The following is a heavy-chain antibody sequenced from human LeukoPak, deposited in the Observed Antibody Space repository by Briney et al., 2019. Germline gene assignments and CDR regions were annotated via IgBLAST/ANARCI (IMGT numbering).Heavy chain of an antibody. Sequence: PSETLSLTCTVSGGSISSYYWSWIRQPAGKGLEWIGRIYTSGSTNYNPSLKSRVTMSVDTSKNQCSLKLSSMTAADTAVYYCAREAVASPFDYWGQGTLVTVSS. V-gene: IGHV4-4*07. J-gene: IGHJ4*02. CDR3: AREAVASPFDY. CDR2: IYTSGST. CDR1: GGSISSYY. D-gene: IGHD6-19*01.